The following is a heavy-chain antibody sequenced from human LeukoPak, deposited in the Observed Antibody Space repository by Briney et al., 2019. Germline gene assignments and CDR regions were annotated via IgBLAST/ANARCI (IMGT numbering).Heavy chain of an antibody. Sequence: PGGSLRLSXAASGFTVSSNYVSWVRQAPGKGLEWLSVIYSGGSTYYADSVKGRFTISRDNSKNTLYLQMNSLRAEDTAVYYCARDPGGPHTVKWDAFDIWGQGTMVTVSS. CDR3: ARDPGGPHTVKWDAFDI. J-gene: IGHJ3*02. CDR1: GFTVSSNY. CDR2: IYSGGST. D-gene: IGHD2-2*02. V-gene: IGHV3-53*01.